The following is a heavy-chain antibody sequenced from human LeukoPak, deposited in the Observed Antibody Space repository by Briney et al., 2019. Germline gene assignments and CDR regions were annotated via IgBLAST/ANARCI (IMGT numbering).Heavy chain of an antibody. J-gene: IGHJ4*02. CDR3: ARVLNPGDPYTDY. CDR2: ISSSSSTI. Sequence: GGSLRLSCAASGFTFSSYSMNWVRQAPGKGLEWVSYISSSSSTIYYADSVKGRFTISRDNAKNSLYLQMNSLRAEDTAVYYCARVLNPGDPYTDYWGQGTLVTVSS. V-gene: IGHV3-48*04. CDR1: GFTFSSYS. D-gene: IGHD7-27*01.